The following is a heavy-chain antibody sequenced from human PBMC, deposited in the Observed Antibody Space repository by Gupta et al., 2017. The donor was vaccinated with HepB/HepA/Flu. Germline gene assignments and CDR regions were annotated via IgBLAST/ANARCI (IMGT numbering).Heavy chain of an antibody. CDR2: IYYSGST. CDR1: GYSISSSHW. V-gene: IGHV4-28*01. J-gene: IGHJ4*02. Sequence: QVQLQESRPGLVKPSDTLSLTCAVSGYSISSSHWWGWIRQPPGKGLEWIGYIYYSGSTYYNPSLTSRLTMSVDTSKNQFSLKLRSVTAADTAMYYCARMSGLVGGGFDYWGQGTLVTVSS. CDR3: ARMSGLVGGGFDY. D-gene: IGHD3-16*01.